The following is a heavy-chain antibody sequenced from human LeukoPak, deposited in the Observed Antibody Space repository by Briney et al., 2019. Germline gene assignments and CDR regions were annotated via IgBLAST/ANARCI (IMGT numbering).Heavy chain of an antibody. J-gene: IGHJ4*02. CDR3: VRLYSSSHAFSY. CDR2: IYYSGST. Sequence: SETLSLTCTVSGGSISSYYWSWIRQPPGKGLEWIGYIYYSGSTNYNPSLKSRVTISVDTSKNQFSLKLSSVTAADTAVYYCVRLYSSSHAFSYWGQGTLVTVSS. D-gene: IGHD6-13*01. CDR1: GGSISSYY. V-gene: IGHV4-59*01.